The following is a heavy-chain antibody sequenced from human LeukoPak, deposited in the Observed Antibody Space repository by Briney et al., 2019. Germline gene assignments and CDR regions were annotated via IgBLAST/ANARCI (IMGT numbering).Heavy chain of an antibody. CDR1: GFTFSSYA. V-gene: IGHV3-64*01. CDR3: ARAPRIWLLYLDY. CDR2: ISSNGGST. Sequence: GGSLRLSCAASGFTFSSYAMHWVRQAPGKGLEYVSAISSNGGSTYYANSVKGRFTISRDNSKNTLYLQMGSLRAEDMAVYYCARAPRIWLLYLDYWGQGTLVTVSS. J-gene: IGHJ4*02. D-gene: IGHD3-9*01.